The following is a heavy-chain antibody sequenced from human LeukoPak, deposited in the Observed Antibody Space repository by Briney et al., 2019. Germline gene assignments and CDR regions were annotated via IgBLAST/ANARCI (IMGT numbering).Heavy chain of an antibody. D-gene: IGHD5-18*01. CDR3: AKDPPTGYSFAY. V-gene: IGHV3-23*01. J-gene: IGHJ4*02. CDR2: LSGSGGST. Sequence: GGSPRLSCVFSGFTFSSYAMSWVRQAPGTGLEWVSSLSGSGGSTYYADSVKGRFTISRDNSKNTLYLQMNSLRVEDTAVYYCAKDPPTGYSFAYWGQGTLVTVSS. CDR1: GFTFSSYA.